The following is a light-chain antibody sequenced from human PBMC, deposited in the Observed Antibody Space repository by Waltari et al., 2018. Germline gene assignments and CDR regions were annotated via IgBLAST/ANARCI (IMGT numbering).Light chain of an antibody. Sequence: QLVLTQSPSASASLGASVKLTCTLSSGHTSNIVAWLQQQPEKGPRSLMKVNSDGSHSKGDGMPDRFSGSSSGAERYLTSPSLQSEDEADYYCQTGGHGTWVFGGGTKLTVL. J-gene: IGLJ3*02. CDR1: SGHTSNI. V-gene: IGLV4-69*01. CDR3: QTGGHGTWV. CDR2: VNSDGSH.